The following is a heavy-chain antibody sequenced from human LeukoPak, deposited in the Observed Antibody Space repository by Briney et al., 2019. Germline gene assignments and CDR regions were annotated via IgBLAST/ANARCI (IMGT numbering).Heavy chain of an antibody. V-gene: IGHV3-11*04. J-gene: IGHJ4*02. Sequence: GGSLRLSCAASGFTFSDYYMSWIRQAPGKGLEWVSYISSSGSTIYYADSVKGRFTISRDNAKNSLYLQMNSLRAEDTAVYYCARDLIYGGIAVAGSPSGFDYWGQGTLVTVSS. CDR3: ARDLIYGGIAVAGSPSGFDY. CDR2: ISSSGSTI. D-gene: IGHD6-19*01. CDR1: GFTFSDYY.